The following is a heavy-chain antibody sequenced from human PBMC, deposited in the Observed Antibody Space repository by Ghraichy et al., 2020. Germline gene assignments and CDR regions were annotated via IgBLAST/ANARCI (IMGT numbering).Heavy chain of an antibody. CDR1: GGSISSSSYY. D-gene: IGHD3-16*01. Sequence: SETLSLTCTVSGGSISSSSYYWGWIRQPPGKGLEWIGSIYYSGSTYYNPSLKSQVTISVDTSKNQFSLKLSSVTAADTAVYYCAGETRDDYIWGSPTIDYWGQGTLVTVSS. V-gene: IGHV4-39*01. CDR3: AGETRDDYIWGSPTIDY. J-gene: IGHJ4*02. CDR2: IYYSGST.